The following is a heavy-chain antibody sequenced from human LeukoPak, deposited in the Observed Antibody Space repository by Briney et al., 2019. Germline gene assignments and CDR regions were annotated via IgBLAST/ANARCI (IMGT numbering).Heavy chain of an antibody. CDR3: ARDGRGIRHYYYYMDV. D-gene: IGHD1-14*01. CDR2: INPSGGST. J-gene: IGHJ6*03. V-gene: IGHV1-46*01. CDR1: GYTFTNYY. Sequence: ASVKVSCKASGYTFTNYYIHWVRQAPGQGLEWMGLINPSGGSTSYAQKFQGRVTMTRDTSTSTVYMELSSLRSEDTALYYCARDGRGIRHYYYYMDVWGKGTTVTVSS.